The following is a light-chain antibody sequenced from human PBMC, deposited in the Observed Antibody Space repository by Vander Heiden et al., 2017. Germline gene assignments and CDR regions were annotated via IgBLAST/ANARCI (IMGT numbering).Light chain of an antibody. Sequence: SYELTQPSSLSVSPGQTARITCSGDVLAKKNGRWFQQKPGRAPNLLIYKNTERPSGIPERFSGSTSGTTVTLTISGAQVEDEAAYYCYSAADNNWVFGGGTNLTVL. J-gene: IGLJ3*02. CDR3: YSAADNNWV. V-gene: IGLV3-27*01. CDR1: VLAKKN. CDR2: KNT.